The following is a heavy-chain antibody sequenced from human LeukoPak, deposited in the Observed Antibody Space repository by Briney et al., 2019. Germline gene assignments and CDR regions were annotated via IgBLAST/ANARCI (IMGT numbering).Heavy chain of an antibody. J-gene: IGHJ4*02. CDR1: GFTFSSYA. Sequence: GGSLRLSCAASGFTFSSYAMHWVRQAPGKGLEWVAVISYDGSNKYYADSVKGRFTISRDNSKNTLYLQMNSLRAEDTAVYYCARNPSSSWYFDYWGQGTLVTVSS. CDR3: ARNPSSSWYFDY. CDR2: ISYDGSNK. V-gene: IGHV3-30-3*01. D-gene: IGHD6-13*01.